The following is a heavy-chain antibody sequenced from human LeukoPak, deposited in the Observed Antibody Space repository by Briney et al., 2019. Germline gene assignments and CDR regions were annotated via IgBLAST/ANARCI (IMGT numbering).Heavy chain of an antibody. Sequence: SETLSLTCAVYGGPFSGNYWSWIRQPPGKGLEWIGEINHSGSTNYNPSLKSRVTISVDTSKNQFSLKLSSVTAADTAVYYCARAGRFIAALRWFDPWGQGTLVTVSS. J-gene: IGHJ5*02. D-gene: IGHD6-6*01. CDR1: GGPFSGNY. CDR2: INHSGST. V-gene: IGHV4-34*01. CDR3: ARAGRFIAALRWFDP.